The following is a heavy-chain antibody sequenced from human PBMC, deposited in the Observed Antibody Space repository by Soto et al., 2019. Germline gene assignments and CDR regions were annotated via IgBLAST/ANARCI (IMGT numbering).Heavy chain of an antibody. CDR1: GFTFSSYG. CDR3: AAGGNRETLDY. V-gene: IGHV3-30*03. CDR2: ISYDGSNK. D-gene: IGHD2-15*01. Sequence: SLRLSCAASGFTFSSYGMHWVRQAPGKGLEWVAVISYDGSNKYYADSVKGRFTISRDNSKNTLYLQMNSLRAEDTAVYYCAAGGNRETLDYWGQGTLVTVSS. J-gene: IGHJ4*02.